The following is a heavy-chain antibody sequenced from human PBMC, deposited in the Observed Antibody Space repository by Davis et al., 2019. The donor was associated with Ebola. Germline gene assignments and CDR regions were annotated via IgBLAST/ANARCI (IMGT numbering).Heavy chain of an antibody. CDR1: GGSINNYY. V-gene: IGHV3-53*05. CDR3: ATTQWLREFDN. J-gene: IGHJ4*02. CDR2: IYDQSS. Sequence: LSLTCTVSGGSINNYYWSWVRQAPGKGLEWVSVIYDQSSAYADAVRGRFIISRDKSNNTLYLQMNSLRVDDTAVYYCATTQWLREFDNWGQGTLVTVSS. D-gene: IGHD6-19*01.